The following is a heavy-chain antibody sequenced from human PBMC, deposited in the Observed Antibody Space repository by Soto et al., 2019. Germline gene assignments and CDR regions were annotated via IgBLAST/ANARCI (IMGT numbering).Heavy chain of an antibody. CDR3: ARSYDSSGYYYGY. Sequence: SETLSLSCPFAGGYLSSYYLRLIRPPAGKGLEWIGRIYTSGSTNYNPSLKSRVTMSVDTSKNQFSLKLSSVTAADTAVYYCARSYDSSGYYYGYWGQGNLVTVSS. CDR2: IYTSGST. CDR1: GGYLSSYY. V-gene: IGHV4-4*07. D-gene: IGHD3-22*01. J-gene: IGHJ4*02.